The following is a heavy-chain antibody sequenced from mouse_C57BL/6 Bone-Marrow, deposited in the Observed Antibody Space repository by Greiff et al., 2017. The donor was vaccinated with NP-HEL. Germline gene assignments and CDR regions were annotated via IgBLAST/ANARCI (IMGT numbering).Heavy chain of an antibody. CDR2: ISYDGSN. CDR3: ASSFYYGTFAY. Sequence: ESGPGLVKPSQSLSLTCSVTGYSITSGYYWNWIRQFPGNKLEWMGYISYDGSNNYNPSLKNRISITRDTSKNQFFLKLKSLTTEDTATYYCASSFYYGTFAYWGQGTLVTVSA. D-gene: IGHD1-1*01. CDR1: GYSITSGYY. J-gene: IGHJ3*01. V-gene: IGHV3-6*01.